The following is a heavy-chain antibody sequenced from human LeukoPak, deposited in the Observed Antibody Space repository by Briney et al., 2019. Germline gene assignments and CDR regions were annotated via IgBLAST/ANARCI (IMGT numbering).Heavy chain of an antibody. CDR1: GVSISSYY. J-gene: IGHJ4*02. V-gene: IGHV4-34*01. D-gene: IGHD5-18*01. CDR3: ARVRGYSYGYVLDY. Sequence: SETLSLTCTVSGVSISSYYRSWIRQPPGKGLEWIGEINHSGSTNYNPSLKSRVTISVDTSKIQFSLKLSSLTAAATTVYYCARVRGYSYGYVLDYWGQGTLVTVSS. CDR2: INHSGST.